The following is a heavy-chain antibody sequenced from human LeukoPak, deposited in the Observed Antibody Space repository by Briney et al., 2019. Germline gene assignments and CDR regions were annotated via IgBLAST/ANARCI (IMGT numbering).Heavy chain of an antibody. CDR1: GGSISSGSYY. CDR3: AREGGILLDY. V-gene: IGHV4-61*02. D-gene: IGHD2-15*01. Sequence: PSETLSLTCTVSGGSISSGSYYWSWIRQPAGKGLEWIGRIYTSGSTNCNPSLKSRVTISVDTSKNQFSLKLSSVTAADTAVYYCAREGGILLDYWGQGTLVTVSS. J-gene: IGHJ4*02. CDR2: IYTSGST.